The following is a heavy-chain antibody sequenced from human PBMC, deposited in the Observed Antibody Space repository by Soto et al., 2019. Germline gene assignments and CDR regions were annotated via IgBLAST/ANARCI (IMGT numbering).Heavy chain of an antibody. Sequence: QVQLVQSGAEGKKPGSSVKVSCKASGGTFSSYAISWVRQAPGQGLEWIGGIIPIFGTANYAQKFQGRVTITADESTSTDYMELSSLRSEDTAVYYCARDDYGDYVPFDYWGQGTLVTVSS. D-gene: IGHD4-17*01. CDR2: IIPIFGTA. CDR1: GGTFSSYA. J-gene: IGHJ4*02. V-gene: IGHV1-69*01. CDR3: ARDDYGDYVPFDY.